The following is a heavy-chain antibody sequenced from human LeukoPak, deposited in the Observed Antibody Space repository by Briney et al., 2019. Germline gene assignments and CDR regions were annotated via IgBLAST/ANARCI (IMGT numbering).Heavy chain of an antibody. D-gene: IGHD2-8*02. V-gene: IGHV3-23*01. CDR2: ISGSAVGNMT. J-gene: IGHJ4*02. CDR3: TNHYWALEF. CDR1: WFHLNTYG. Sequence: PGGPLRLFCGPSWFHLNTYGMSGVRHSPEKRLEGVLTISGSAVGNMTNYADHVKSRFTNSRDNDKNTLYLQMSSRRVEDTAVYYCTNHYWALEFWGQRTLVTVSS.